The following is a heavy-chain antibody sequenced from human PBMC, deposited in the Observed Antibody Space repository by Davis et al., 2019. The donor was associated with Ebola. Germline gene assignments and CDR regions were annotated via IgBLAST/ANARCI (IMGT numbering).Heavy chain of an antibody. CDR1: GLIFNNYW. D-gene: IGHD6-19*01. CDR3: AKAGYSSGWAPFDY. J-gene: IGHJ4*02. Sequence: GESLKISCAASGLIFNNYWMSWVRQAPGRGLEWVSAISGSGGSTSYADSVKGRFTISRDNSKNTLYLQMNSLRAEDTAVYYCAKAGYSSGWAPFDYWGQGTLVTVSS. CDR2: ISGSGGST. V-gene: IGHV3-23*01.